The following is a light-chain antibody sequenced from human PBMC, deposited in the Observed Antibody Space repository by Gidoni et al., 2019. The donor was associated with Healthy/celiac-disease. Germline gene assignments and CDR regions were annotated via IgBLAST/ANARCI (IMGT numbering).Light chain of an antibody. J-gene: IGLJ2*01. CDR2: EVS. V-gene: IGLV2-23*02. CDR3: CSYAGSSTFVV. CDR1: SSHVGSYNL. Sequence: QSALTQPAYVPGSPGQSITISCPGTSSHVGSYNLVSWYQLHPGKAPKLMIYEVSKRPSGVSNRFSVSKSGNTASLTISGLEAEDEADYYCCSYAGSSTFVVFGGGTKLTVL.